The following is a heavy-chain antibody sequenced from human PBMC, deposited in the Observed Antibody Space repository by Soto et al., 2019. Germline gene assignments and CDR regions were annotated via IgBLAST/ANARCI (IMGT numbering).Heavy chain of an antibody. Sequence: QVQLVQSGAEVKKPGASVKVSCKASGYTFTSYGISWVRQAPGQGLEWMGWISAYNGNTNYAQKLQGRVTITTDTSTSTADMELRSLRSDDTAVYYFARTDSGSGSFDYWGQGTLVTVSS. CDR2: ISAYNGNT. V-gene: IGHV1-18*01. CDR1: GYTFTSYG. CDR3: ARTDSGSGSFDY. J-gene: IGHJ4*02. D-gene: IGHD3-10*01.